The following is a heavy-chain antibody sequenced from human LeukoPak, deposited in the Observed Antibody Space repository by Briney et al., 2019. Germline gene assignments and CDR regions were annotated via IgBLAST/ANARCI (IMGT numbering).Heavy chain of an antibody. CDR1: GFTFSSYA. CDR2: ISGSGGST. J-gene: IGHJ4*02. D-gene: IGHD6-19*01. Sequence: GGSLRLSCAASGFTFSSYAMSWVRQAPGQGLEWVSAISGSGGSTYYADSVKGRFTISRDNSKNTLYLQMNSLRAEDTAVYYCAKDAVAGTAPDFPSDYWGQGTLVTVSS. CDR3: AKDAVAGTAPDFPSDY. V-gene: IGHV3-23*01.